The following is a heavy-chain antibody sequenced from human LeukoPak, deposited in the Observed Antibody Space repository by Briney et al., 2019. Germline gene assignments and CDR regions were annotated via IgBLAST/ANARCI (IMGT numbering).Heavy chain of an antibody. CDR2: IIPIFGTA. CDR3: ARGPYYDFWSGYYTRFDY. CDR1: GGTFSSYA. Sequence: SVKVSCKASGGTFSSYAISWVRQAPGQGLEWMGGIIPIFGTANYAQKFQGRVTITTDESTSTAYMELSSLRSEDTAVYYCARGPYYDFWSGYYTRFDYWGQGTLVTVSS. D-gene: IGHD3-3*01. V-gene: IGHV1-69*05. J-gene: IGHJ4*02.